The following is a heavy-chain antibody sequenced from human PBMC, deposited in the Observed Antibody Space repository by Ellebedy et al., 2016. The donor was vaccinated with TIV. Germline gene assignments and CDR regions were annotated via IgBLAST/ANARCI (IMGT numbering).Heavy chain of an antibody. CDR1: GFTFNTYA. CDR3: VRDGLRQNNFWGYWYDP. D-gene: IGHD1/OR15-1a*01. J-gene: IGHJ5*02. V-gene: IGHV3-64D*06. CDR2: ISSDGNSP. Sequence: GESLKISCSASGFTFNTYAMHWVRQAPGKGLEYVSGISSDGNSPYYADSVKGRFTISRDHSKNRLYLQMSSLRNEDSAVYYCVRDGLRQNNFWGYWYDPWGQGTLVTVSS.